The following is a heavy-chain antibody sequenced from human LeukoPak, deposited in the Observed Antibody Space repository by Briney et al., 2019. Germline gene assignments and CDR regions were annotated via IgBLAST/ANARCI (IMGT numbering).Heavy chain of an antibody. CDR1: GFTFSNAW. CDR2: ISYSSSAI. J-gene: IGHJ4*02. V-gene: IGHV3-48*02. CDR3: ARDSYGSSGYYYVSDY. Sequence: GGSLRLSCAASGFTFSNAWMNWVRQAPGKGLEWVSYISYSSSAIYYADSVKGRFTISRDNAKNSLYLQMNSLRDEDTAVYYCARDSYGSSGYYYVSDYWGQGTLVTVSS. D-gene: IGHD3-22*01.